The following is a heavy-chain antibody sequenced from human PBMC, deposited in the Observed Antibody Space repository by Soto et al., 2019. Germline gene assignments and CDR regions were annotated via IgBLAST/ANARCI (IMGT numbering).Heavy chain of an antibody. CDR2: IYYSGST. V-gene: IGHV4-61*03. Sequence: SETLSLTCTVSGGSVSSGSHYWSWIRQPPGKGLEWIGNIYYSGSTKYNPSLKSRVTISVDRSRNHFSLNLGSVTTADTALYYCARDTSCDFWSGYVGFDPWGQGTLVTVSS. J-gene: IGHJ5*02. CDR3: ARDTSCDFWSGYVGFDP. D-gene: IGHD3-3*01. CDR1: GGSVSSGSHY.